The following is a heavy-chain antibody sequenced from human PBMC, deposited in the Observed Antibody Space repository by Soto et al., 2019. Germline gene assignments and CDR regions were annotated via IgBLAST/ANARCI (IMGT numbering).Heavy chain of an antibody. J-gene: IGHJ4*02. V-gene: IGHV3-23*01. CDR1: GFTFSSYA. CDR3: YYEGF. CDR2: ISGSGADT. D-gene: IGHD3-22*01. Sequence: EVQLLESGGGLVQPGGSLRISCAASGFTFSSYAMSWVRQAPGKGLEWVSGISGSGADTYYADSAKGRFTISRDNSMNALYLQLNSLRAEDTAVYFCYYEGFWGQGTLVTVSS.